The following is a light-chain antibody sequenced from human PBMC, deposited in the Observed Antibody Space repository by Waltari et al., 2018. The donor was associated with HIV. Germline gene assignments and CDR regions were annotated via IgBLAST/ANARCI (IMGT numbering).Light chain of an antibody. CDR3: QSYDSSLSAPVV. J-gene: IGLJ2*01. CDR1: SSNIGAGYD. Sequence: QSVLTQPPSVSGAPGQRVTISCTGSSSNIGAGYDVHWYQQLPGTAPNLLIYGNGSRPSGVPDRFSGSKSGTSASLAITGLQAEDEADYYCQSYDSSLSAPVVFGGGTKLTVL. V-gene: IGLV1-40*01. CDR2: GNG.